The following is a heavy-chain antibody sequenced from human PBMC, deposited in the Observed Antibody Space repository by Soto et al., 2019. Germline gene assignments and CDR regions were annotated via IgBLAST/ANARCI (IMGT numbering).Heavy chain of an antibody. V-gene: IGHV6-1*01. CDR2: TYYRSKWYN. D-gene: IGHD6-6*01. J-gene: IGHJ6*02. CDR1: GDSVSSNSAA. Sequence: SQTLSLTCAISGDSVSSNSAAWNWIRQSPSRGLEWLGRTYYRSKWYNDYAVSVKSRITINPDTSKNQFSLQLNSVTPEDTAVYYCARDKGIAARPNYYYYYGMDVWGQGTTVTVSS. CDR3: ARDKGIAARPNYYYYYGMDV.